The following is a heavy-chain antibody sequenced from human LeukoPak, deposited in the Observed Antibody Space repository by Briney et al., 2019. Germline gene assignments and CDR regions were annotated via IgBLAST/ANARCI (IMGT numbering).Heavy chain of an antibody. V-gene: IGHV4-59*01. CDR1: GGSISTYY. D-gene: IGHD1-1*01. Sequence: SETLSLTCTVSGGSISTYYWSWIRQPPGKGLEWIGYISYTVTSNYNPSVKSRVTISIDTSKKQFSLRLSSVTAADTAIYYCARGFSSGYSGYWGQGTLITVSA. J-gene: IGHJ4*02. CDR3: ARGFSSGYSGY. CDR2: ISYTVTS.